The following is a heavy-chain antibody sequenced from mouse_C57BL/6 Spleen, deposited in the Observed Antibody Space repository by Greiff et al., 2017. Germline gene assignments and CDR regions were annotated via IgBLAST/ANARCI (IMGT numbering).Heavy chain of an antibody. V-gene: IGHV1-26*01. CDR2: INPNNGGT. CDR1: GYTFTDYY. Sequence: VQLLQSGPELVKPGASVKISCKASGYTFTDYYMNWVKQSQGKSLEWIGDINPNNGGTSYNQKFKGKATLTVDKSSSTAYMELRSLTSEDSAVYYCARRRGIYYYEDWFAYWGQGTLVTVSA. CDR3: ARRRGIYYYEDWFAY. D-gene: IGHD1-1*01. J-gene: IGHJ3*01.